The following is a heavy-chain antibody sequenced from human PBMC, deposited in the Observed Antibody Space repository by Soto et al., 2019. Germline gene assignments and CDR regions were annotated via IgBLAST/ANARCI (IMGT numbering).Heavy chain of an antibody. CDR3: ARRVGPVPLPIDY. J-gene: IGHJ4*02. CDR1: GYTFTSYG. Sequence: QVQLVQSGAEVKKPGASVKVSCKASGYTFTSYGISWVRQASGQGLEWMGWISAYHGNTNHAQNLQRRVTMTPDTSTRTAYMELRSLTSHDTAVYYCARRVGPVPLPIDYWGQGTLVTVSS. V-gene: IGHV1-18*01. CDR2: ISAYHGNT.